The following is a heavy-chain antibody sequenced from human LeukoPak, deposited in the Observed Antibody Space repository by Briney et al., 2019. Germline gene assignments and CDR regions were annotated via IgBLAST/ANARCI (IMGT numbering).Heavy chain of an antibody. Sequence: GGSLRLSCAASGFTFSSYGMHWVRQAPGKGLEWVAVISYDGSNKYYADSVKGRFTISRDNSKNTLYLQMNSLRAEDTAVYYCAKGLYYYDSSGDIDYWGQGTLVTVSS. J-gene: IGHJ4*02. CDR2: ISYDGSNK. CDR1: GFTFSSYG. V-gene: IGHV3-30*18. D-gene: IGHD3-22*01. CDR3: AKGLYYYDSSGDIDY.